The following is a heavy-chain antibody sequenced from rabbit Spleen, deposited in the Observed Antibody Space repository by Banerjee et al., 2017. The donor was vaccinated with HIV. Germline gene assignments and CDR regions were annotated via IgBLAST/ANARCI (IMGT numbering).Heavy chain of an antibody. D-gene: IGHD8-1*01. V-gene: IGHV1S45*01. Sequence: QEQLEESGGDLVKPGASLTLTCTASGFSFSSSYWICWVRQAPGKGLEWIACIYGGSSGHTYYASWAKGRFTISKTSSTTVTLQMTSLTAADTATYFCARDTGSSFSSYGMDLWGPGTLVTVS. CDR1: GFSFSSSYW. J-gene: IGHJ6*01. CDR3: ARDTGSSFSSYGMDL. CDR2: IYGGSSGHT.